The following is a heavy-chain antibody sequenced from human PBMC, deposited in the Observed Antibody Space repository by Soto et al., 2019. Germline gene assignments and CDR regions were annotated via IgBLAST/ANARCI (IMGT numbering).Heavy chain of an antibody. CDR2: ISGSGGST. D-gene: IGHD3-16*01. V-gene: IGHV3-23*01. Sequence: EVQLLESGGGLVQPGGSQRLSCAASGFSFSGYAMSWVRQAPGKGLEWVSGISGSGGSTHYADSVQGRFTISRDNSKNTLYVQMYSLRAEDTAVYYSAKHRGGSGYYYGMDVWGQGTTVTVSS. CDR1: GFSFSGYA. CDR3: AKHRGGSGYYYGMDV. J-gene: IGHJ6*02.